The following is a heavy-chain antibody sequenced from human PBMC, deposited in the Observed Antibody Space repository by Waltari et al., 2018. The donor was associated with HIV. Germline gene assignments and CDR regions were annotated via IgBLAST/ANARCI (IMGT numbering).Heavy chain of an antibody. Sequence: QVHLVESGGDLVKHWGSLSLSCVGSGLHLCDYYMTWIRQAPGKRLEGVSYIAFSSAYTNYGDTVKGRFTMSRDDANKSLFLQMNSLRPEDTAVYYCARVARGLRQGTFDIWGQGTMVTVSS. V-gene: IGHV3-11*05. D-gene: IGHD4-17*01. J-gene: IGHJ3*02. CDR3: ARVARGLRQGTFDI. CDR2: IAFSSAYT. CDR1: GLHLCDYY.